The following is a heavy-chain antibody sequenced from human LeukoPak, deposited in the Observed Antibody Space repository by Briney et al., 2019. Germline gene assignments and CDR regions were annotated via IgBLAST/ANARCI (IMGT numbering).Heavy chain of an antibody. CDR3: ARVHDFWSGYSSYYYYGMDV. CDR1: GFTFSSYA. J-gene: IGHJ6*02. V-gene: IGHV3-30-3*01. Sequence: PGRSLRLSCAASGFTFSSYAMHWVRQAPGKGLEWVAVISYDGSNKYYADSVKGRFTISRDNSKNTLYLQMNSLRAEDTAVYYCARVHDFWSGYSSYYYYGMDVWGQGTTVTASS. D-gene: IGHD3-3*01. CDR2: ISYDGSNK.